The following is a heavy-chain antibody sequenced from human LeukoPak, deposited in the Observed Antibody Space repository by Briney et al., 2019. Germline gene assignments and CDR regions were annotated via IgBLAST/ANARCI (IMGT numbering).Heavy chain of an antibody. D-gene: IGHD1-14*01. CDR3: ARVTERD. Sequence: GGSLRLSCAAPGFTFSSYAMHWVRQAPGKGLEWVAVISYDGSNKYYADSVKGRFTISRDNSKNTLYLQMNSLRAEDTAVYYCARVTERDWGQGTLVTVSS. CDR2: ISYDGSNK. V-gene: IGHV3-30*04. J-gene: IGHJ4*02. CDR1: GFTFSSYA.